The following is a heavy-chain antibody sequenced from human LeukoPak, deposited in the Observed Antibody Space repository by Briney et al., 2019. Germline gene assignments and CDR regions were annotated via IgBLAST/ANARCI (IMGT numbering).Heavy chain of an antibody. Sequence: SETLSLTCTVSGDSISSYYWSWIRQPPGKGLEWIGYVYYSGSTNYNPSLKSRVTISVDTSKNQFSLKLSSVTAADTAVYYCARHRDCGGDCFSGAFDIWGQGTMVTVSS. J-gene: IGHJ3*02. V-gene: IGHV4-59*08. CDR3: ARHRDCGGDCFSGAFDI. CDR2: VYYSGST. CDR1: GDSISSYY. D-gene: IGHD2-21*02.